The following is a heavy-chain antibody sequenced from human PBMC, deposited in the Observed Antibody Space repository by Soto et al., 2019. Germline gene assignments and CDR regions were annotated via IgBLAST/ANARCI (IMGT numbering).Heavy chain of an antibody. D-gene: IGHD3-3*01. V-gene: IGHV3-30*18. Sequence: GSLRLSCAASGFTFSSYGMHWVRQAPGKGLEWVAVISYDGSNKYYADSVKGRFTISRDNSKNTLYLQMNSLRAEGTAVYYCAKDSWDDFWSGPRVFDYWGQGTLVTVSS. CDR3: AKDSWDDFWSGPRVFDY. CDR1: GFTFSSYG. CDR2: ISYDGSNK. J-gene: IGHJ4*02.